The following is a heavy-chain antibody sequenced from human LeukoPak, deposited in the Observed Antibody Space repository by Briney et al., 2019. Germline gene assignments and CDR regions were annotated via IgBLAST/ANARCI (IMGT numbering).Heavy chain of an antibody. Sequence: GGSLRLSCAASGFTFSSYAMSWVRQAPGKGLEWVSAISGSGGSTYYADSVKGRFTISRDNSKNTLYLQMNSLRAEDTAVYYCAKEKAHYGEYVLFAGYFDYWGQGTLVTVSS. D-gene: IGHD4-17*01. CDR3: AKEKAHYGEYVLFAGYFDY. J-gene: IGHJ4*02. V-gene: IGHV3-23*01. CDR1: GFTFSSYA. CDR2: ISGSGGST.